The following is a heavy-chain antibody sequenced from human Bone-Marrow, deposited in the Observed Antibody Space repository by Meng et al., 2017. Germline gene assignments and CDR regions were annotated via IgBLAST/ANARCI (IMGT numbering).Heavy chain of an antibody. CDR2: INPKSGDT. J-gene: IGHJ4*02. D-gene: IGHD6-13*01. Sequence: QGRLVQCGAEVKKPGASVKVFCKAFGYTFPDYWLHWVRRAPGQGLEWMGRINPKSGDTHYAQRFQGRVTMTGDTSISTAYMELSGLRSDDTAMYYCARDEDISAAGKLFGDYWGQGTLVTVSS. CDR3: ARDEDISAAGKLFGDY. CDR1: GYTFPDYW. V-gene: IGHV1-2*06.